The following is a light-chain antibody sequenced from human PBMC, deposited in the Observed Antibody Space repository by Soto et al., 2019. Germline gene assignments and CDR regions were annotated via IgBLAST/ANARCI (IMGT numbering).Light chain of an antibody. V-gene: IGLV2-11*01. CDR1: SSDVGGYNY. CDR3: CSYAGSYD. J-gene: IGLJ1*01. Sequence: QSVLTQPRSVSGSPGQSVTISCTGTSSDVGGYNYVSWYQQHPGKAPKLMIYDVSKRPSGVPDRFSGSKSGNTASLTISGLQAEDEADYYCCSYAGSYDFGTGTKVTV. CDR2: DVS.